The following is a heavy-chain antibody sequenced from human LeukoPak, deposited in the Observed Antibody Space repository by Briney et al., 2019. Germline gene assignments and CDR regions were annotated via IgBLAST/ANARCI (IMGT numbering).Heavy chain of an antibody. CDR3: ARGQQVAYYFDY. CDR2: IYYSGST. Sequence: SETLSLTCTVSGGSISSYYWSWIRQPPGKGLEWIGYIYYSGSTNYNPSLKSRVTISVDTSKNQFPLKLSSVTAADTAVYYCARGQQVAYYFDYWGQGTLVTVSS. D-gene: IGHD6-13*01. CDR1: GGSISSYY. V-gene: IGHV4-59*01. J-gene: IGHJ4*02.